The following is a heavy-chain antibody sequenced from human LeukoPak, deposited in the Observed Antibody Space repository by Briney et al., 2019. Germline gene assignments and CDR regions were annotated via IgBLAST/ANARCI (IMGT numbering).Heavy chain of an antibody. D-gene: IGHD2-15*01. CDR1: GFTFSSYW. CDR2: IKQDGSEK. J-gene: IGHJ3*02. V-gene: IGHV3-7*03. Sequence: GGSLRLSCAASGFTFSSYWVSWVRQAPGKGLEWVANIKQDGSEKYYVDSVKGRFTISRDNAKNSLYLQMNSLRAEDTAVYYCARHAGYCSGGSCYDDAFDIWGQGTMVTVSS. CDR3: ARHAGYCSGGSCYDDAFDI.